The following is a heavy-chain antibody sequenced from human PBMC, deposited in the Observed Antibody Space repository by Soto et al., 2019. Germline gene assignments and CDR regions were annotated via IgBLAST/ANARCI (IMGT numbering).Heavy chain of an antibody. CDR3: ARDHRITIFGVVIIPHNWFDP. Sequence: EVQLVESGGGLVQPGGSLRLSCAASGFTFSSYSMNWVRQAPGKGLEWVSYISSSSRTIYYADSVKGRFTISRDNAKHSLYLQMNSMRDADTAVYYCARDHRITIFGVVIIPHNWFDPWGQGTLVTVSS. CDR2: ISSSSRTI. V-gene: IGHV3-48*02. J-gene: IGHJ5*02. CDR1: GFTFSSYS. D-gene: IGHD3-3*01.